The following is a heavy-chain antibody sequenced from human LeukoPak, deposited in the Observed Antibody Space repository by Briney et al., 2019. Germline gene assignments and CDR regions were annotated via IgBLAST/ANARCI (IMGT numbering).Heavy chain of an antibody. J-gene: IGHJ4*02. Sequence: GESLKISFKGFGYTFTSYWIGWVRQMPEKGVEWMGIIYPSESDTRYSPSFQGQVNISADKSISIAYLQWSSLKASDTAMYYCVRRDSSGWFTVWGQGTLVTVSS. D-gene: IGHD6-19*01. CDR1: GYTFTSYW. CDR2: IYPSESDT. V-gene: IGHV5-51*01. CDR3: VRRDSSGWFTV.